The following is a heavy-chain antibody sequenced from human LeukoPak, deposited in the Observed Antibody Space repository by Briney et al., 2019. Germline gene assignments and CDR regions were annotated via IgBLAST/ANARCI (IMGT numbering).Heavy chain of an antibody. CDR1: GYIFSSYD. CDR3: AKIWFGDTLRFDY. V-gene: IGHV1-8*03. D-gene: IGHD3-10*01. CDR2: MNPNSGNT. Sequence: GPSVKVSCKASGYIFSSYDIKWVRQATGQGLEWMGWMNPNSGNTGYAQKFQGRVTITRNTSISTAYMELRRMCAEATVYYYCAKIWFGDTLRFDYWGQGTLVTVSS. J-gene: IGHJ4*02.